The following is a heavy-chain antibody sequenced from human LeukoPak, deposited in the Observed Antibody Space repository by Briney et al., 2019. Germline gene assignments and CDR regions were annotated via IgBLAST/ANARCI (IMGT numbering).Heavy chain of an antibody. CDR1: GGSISGSTYY. D-gene: IGHD2-15*01. CDR3: ARGGARRYCSGGSCLLKNYYFDY. CDR2: IYYSGST. V-gene: IGHV4-39*07. J-gene: IGHJ4*02. Sequence: SETLSLTCTVSGGSISGSTYYWGWIRQPPGKGLEWIGSIYYSGSTYYNPSLKSRVTISVDTSKNQFSLKLSSVTAADTAVYYCARGGARRYCSGGSCLLKNYYFDYWGQGTLVTVSS.